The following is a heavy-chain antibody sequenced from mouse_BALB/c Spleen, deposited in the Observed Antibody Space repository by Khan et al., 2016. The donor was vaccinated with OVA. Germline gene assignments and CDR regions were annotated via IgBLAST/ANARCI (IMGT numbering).Heavy chain of an antibody. Sequence: QIQLVQSGPELKKPGETVKISCKASGYTFTNYGMNWVKQAPGKGLKWMGWIYTYTGEPTYADDFKGRFAFSLESSARTAFLQINNLTNDDMATYFCARGSSSAMDYWGQGTSVTVSS. CDR1: GYTFTNYG. D-gene: IGHD1-1*01. J-gene: IGHJ4*01. CDR3: ARGSSSAMDY. CDR2: IYTYTGEP. V-gene: IGHV9-1*02.